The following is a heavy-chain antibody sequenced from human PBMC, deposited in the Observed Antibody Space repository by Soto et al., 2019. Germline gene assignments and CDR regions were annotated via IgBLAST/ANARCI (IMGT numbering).Heavy chain of an antibody. CDR3: VRGGSNYDS. V-gene: IGHV3-7*01. CDR1: GFTFSDSW. Sequence: AGGSLRLSCTASGFTFSDSWMTWVRQAPGKGLEWVARIKPDESEKKYADSVKGRFSISRDNAKNSMYLQMDSLRGEDTAVYYCVRGGSNYDSWGQGTLVTVSS. D-gene: IGHD4-4*01. CDR2: IKPDESEK. J-gene: IGHJ5*02.